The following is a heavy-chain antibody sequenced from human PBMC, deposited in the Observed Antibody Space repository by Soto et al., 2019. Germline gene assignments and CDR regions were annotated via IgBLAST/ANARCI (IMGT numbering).Heavy chain of an antibody. D-gene: IGHD3-9*01. J-gene: IGHJ4*02. CDR3: ATRPQGYFVNDY. CDR2: ISSSSSYI. V-gene: IGHV3-21*01. Sequence: GWSPRICCAASGFTVSSYSMNWVRQAPGKGLEWVSSISSSSSYIYYADSVKGRFTISRDNAKNSLYLQMNSLRAEDTAVYYCATRPQGYFVNDYWGQGTLVTVSS. CDR1: GFTVSSYS.